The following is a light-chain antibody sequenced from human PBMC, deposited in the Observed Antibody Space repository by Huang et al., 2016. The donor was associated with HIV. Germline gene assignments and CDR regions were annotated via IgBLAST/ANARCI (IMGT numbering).Light chain of an antibody. J-gene: IGKJ4*01. CDR1: RGISHS. CDR2: AAS. CDR3: QQYYNTTLS. V-gene: IGKV1-NL1*01. Sequence: DILMTQSPSSLSASVGDRVTLTCRASRGISHSLAWYQQQPGKAPKLLLYAASRLQGGVPSRFSGSGSRTKYTLTISSLQTEDSATYYCQQYYNTTLSFGGGTKVEIK.